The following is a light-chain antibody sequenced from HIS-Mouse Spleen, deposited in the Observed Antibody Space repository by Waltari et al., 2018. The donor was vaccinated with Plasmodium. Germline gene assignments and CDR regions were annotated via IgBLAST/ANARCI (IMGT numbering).Light chain of an antibody. CDR1: QSVSSN. Sequence: EIVITQSPATLSVSPGERATLSCRASQSVSSNLAWYQQQPGQAPRLLIYGASPRATGIPARFSGSGSGTEFTLTISSMQSEDFAVYYCQQYNNWLTFGGGTKVEIK. V-gene: IGKV3-15*01. CDR3: QQYNNWLT. CDR2: GAS. J-gene: IGKJ4*01.